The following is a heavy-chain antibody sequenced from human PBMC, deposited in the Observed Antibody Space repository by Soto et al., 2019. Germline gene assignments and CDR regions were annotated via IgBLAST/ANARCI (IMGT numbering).Heavy chain of an antibody. J-gene: IGHJ6*02. V-gene: IGHV1-46*01. CDR3: ASEAPPVLRFLEWSPSPYGMDV. Sequence: ASVKVSRKASGYTFTSYYMHWVRQAPGQGLEWMGIINPSGGSTSYAQKFQGRVTMTRDTSTSTVYMELSSLRSKDTAVYYCASEAPPVLRFLEWSPSPYGMDVWGQGTTVTVSS. CDR2: INPSGGST. D-gene: IGHD3-3*01. CDR1: GYTFTSYY.